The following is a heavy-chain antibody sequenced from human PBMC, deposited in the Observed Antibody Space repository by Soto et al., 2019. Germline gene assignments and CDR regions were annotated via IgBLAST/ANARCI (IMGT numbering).Heavy chain of an antibody. CDR2: IYSGGST. J-gene: IGHJ4*02. CDR3: ARDLGYSSGWFAVDY. V-gene: IGHV3-53*01. Sequence: GGSLRLSCAASGFTVSSNYMSWVRQAPGKGLEWVSVIYSGGSTYYADSVKGRFTISRDNSKNTLYLQMNSLRAEDTAVYYCARDLGYSSGWFAVDYWGQGTLVTVSS. CDR1: GFTVSSNY. D-gene: IGHD6-19*01.